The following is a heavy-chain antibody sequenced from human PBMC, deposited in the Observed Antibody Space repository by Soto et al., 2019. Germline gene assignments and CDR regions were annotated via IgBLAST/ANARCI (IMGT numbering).Heavy chain of an antibody. V-gene: IGHV4-34*01. CDR1: GGTFSGYF. CDR2: IEHNGNN. D-gene: IGHD3-10*01. Sequence: PSETLSLTCAVYGGTFSGYFWTWVRQPPGKGLEWIGEIEHNGNNNINPSLKSRVTLSVDTSKNQISLTLTSVTAADTAVYYCARDFRYFPYWGQGTLVTVS. J-gene: IGHJ4*02. CDR3: ARDFRYFPY.